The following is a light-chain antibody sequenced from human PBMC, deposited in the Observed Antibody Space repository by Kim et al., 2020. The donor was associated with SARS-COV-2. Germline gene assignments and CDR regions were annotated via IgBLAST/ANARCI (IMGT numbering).Light chain of an antibody. CDR1: RLDIRRNY. CDR2: GND. CDR3: GTWDSSRVVL. V-gene: IGLV1-51*01. J-gene: IGLJ2*01. Sequence: PGQNVSISCSRSRLDIRRNYVSWYQQLPEAAHHILIYGNDKRPSEIPDRFSGSKSDTSATLGITGLQTGDEANYYCGTWDSSRVVLFGGGTQLTVL.